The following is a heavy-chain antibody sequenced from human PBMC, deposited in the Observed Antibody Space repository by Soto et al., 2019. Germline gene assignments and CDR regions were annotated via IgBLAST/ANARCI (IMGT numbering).Heavy chain of an antibody. CDR2: INHSGSI. V-gene: IGHV4-34*01. Sequence: PSETLSLTCAVYGGSFSGYYWSWIRQPPGKGLEWIGEINHSGSINYNPSLKSRVTISVDTSKNQFSLKLSSVTAADTAVYYCARGGGKGRRSMMYYYYYMDVWGKGTTVTVSS. J-gene: IGHJ6*03. CDR3: ARGGGKGRRSMMYYYYYMDV. CDR1: GGSFSGYY. D-gene: IGHD3-16*01.